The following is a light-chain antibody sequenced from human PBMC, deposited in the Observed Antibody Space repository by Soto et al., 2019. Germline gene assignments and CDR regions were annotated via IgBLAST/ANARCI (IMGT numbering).Light chain of an antibody. J-gene: IGKJ4*01. CDR3: KQSSAFPLT. V-gene: IGKV1-12*01. CDR1: QGINNW. CDR2: AVS. Sequence: DIQMTQSPSSVSASVGDRVTITCLASQGINNWLAWYQQKPGKAPELLIYAVSYLQSGVPSRFSGSGSGTDFTLTISSLQPEDFATYFCKQSSAFPLTCGGGTKVDI.